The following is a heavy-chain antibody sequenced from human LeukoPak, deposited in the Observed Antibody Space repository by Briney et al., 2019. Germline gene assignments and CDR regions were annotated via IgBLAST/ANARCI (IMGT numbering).Heavy chain of an antibody. CDR3: AREDYSGGNNWLDF. CDR1: GGSINNYY. D-gene: IGHD4-11*01. J-gene: IGHJ5*01. V-gene: IGHV4-59*01. CDR2: IFYSGRT. Sequence: KPSETLSLTCTVSGGSINNYYWSWIRQPPGKGLEWIGSIFYSGRTNYNPSLKSRVIISVDTSRNQFSLKMTYVTAADTAVYYCAREDYSGGNNWLDFWGQGTLVTVSS.